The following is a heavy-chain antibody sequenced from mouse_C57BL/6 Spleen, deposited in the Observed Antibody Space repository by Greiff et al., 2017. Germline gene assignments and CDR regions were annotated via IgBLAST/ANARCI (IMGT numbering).Heavy chain of an antibody. Sequence: QVQLQQSGPELVKPGASVKLSCKASGYTFTSYDINWVKQRPGQGLEWIGWIYPRDGSTKYNEKFKGKATLTVDTSSSTAYMELQSLKCEDSGVYVCARWDDDDDEATGVVEWGQGTLGTVSA. J-gene: IGHJ3*01. V-gene: IGHV1-85*01. CDR3: ARWDDDDDEATGVVE. CDR1: GYTFTSYD. CDR2: IYPRDGST. D-gene: IGHD2-4*01.